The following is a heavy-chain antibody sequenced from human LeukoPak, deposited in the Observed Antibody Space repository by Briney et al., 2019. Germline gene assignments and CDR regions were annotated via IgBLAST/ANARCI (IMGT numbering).Heavy chain of an antibody. CDR1: GFTFRSYA. J-gene: IGHJ4*02. CDR3: ANTDYYDSSGYLREYHFAY. CDR2: VSARDGST. D-gene: IGHD3-22*01. Sequence: PGGSLRLSCAASGFTFRSYAMNWVRQAPGKGLEWVSGVSARDGSTYYADSVKGRFTISRDNSKDTLYLQMNTLRAEDTAVYYCANTDYYDSSGYLREYHFAYWGQGTLVTVSS. V-gene: IGHV3-23*01.